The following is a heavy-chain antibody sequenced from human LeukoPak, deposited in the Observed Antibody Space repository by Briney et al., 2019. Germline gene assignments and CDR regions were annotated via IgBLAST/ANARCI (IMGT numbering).Heavy chain of an antibody. D-gene: IGHD3-16*01. Sequence: GGSLRLSCSASGFTFSSYAMHWVRPAPGKGLEYVSAISSNGGSTCYADSVKGRFTISRDNSKNTLYLQMSSLRAEDTAVYYCVKGPWGSDYELSDKYYFDYWGQGTLVTVSS. CDR3: VKGPWGSDYELSDKYYFDY. CDR2: ISSNGGST. CDR1: GFTFSSYA. V-gene: IGHV3-64D*09. J-gene: IGHJ4*02.